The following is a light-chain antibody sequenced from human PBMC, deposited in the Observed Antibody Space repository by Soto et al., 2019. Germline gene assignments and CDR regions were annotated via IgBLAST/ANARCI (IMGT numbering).Light chain of an antibody. J-gene: IGLJ2*01. V-gene: IGLV1-40*01. CDR1: STKIGAGYD. CDR2: GNS. CDR3: QSYDISLSGVV. Sequence: QSVLTQPPSLSGAPGQRVTISCTGSSTKIGAGYDVHWYQPLPGTAPKLLIHGNSNRPSGVPDRFSGSKSGTSASLAITGLQAEDEADYDCQSYDISLSGVVFGGGTKLTVL.